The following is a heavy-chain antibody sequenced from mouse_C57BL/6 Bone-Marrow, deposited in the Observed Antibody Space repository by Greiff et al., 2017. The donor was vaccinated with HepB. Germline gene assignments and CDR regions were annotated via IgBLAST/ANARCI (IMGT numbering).Heavy chain of an antibody. V-gene: IGHV5-12*01. CDR2: ISNGGGST. D-gene: IGHD1-1*01. J-gene: IGHJ3*01. Sequence: EVKLVESGGGLVQPGGSLKLSCAASGFTFSDYYMYWVRQTPEKRLVWVAYISNGGGSTYYPDTVKGRFTISRDNAKNTLYLQMSRLKSEDTAMYYCARRRYSSPFAYWGQGTLVTVSA. CDR1: GFTFSDYY. CDR3: ARRRYSSPFAY.